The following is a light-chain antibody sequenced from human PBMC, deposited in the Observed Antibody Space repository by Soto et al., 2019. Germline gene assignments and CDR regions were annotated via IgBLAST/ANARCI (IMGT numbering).Light chain of an antibody. J-gene: IGLJ3*02. V-gene: IGLV2-14*01. CDR1: SSDVGAYNY. CDR3: SSYTSSSTRV. Sequence: QSALTQPASVSGSPGQSITISCTGTSSDVGAYNYVSWYQQLPGKAPKLLIYEVSNRPSGLSNRFSGSKSGNTASLTISGLQADDEADYYCSSYTSSSTRVFGGGTQLTVL. CDR2: EVS.